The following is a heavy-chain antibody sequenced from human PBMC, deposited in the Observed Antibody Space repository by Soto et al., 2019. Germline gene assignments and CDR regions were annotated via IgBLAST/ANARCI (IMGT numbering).Heavy chain of an antibody. CDR2: INHSGST. CDR3: AIELIVVVVAATPWFDP. CDR1: GGSFSGYY. D-gene: IGHD2-15*01. Sequence: QVQLQQWGAGLLKPSKTLSLTCAVYGGSFSGYYWSWIRQPRGKGLEWIGEINHSGSTNYNPSLKSRVTISVDTSKNQFSLKLSSVTAADTAVYYCAIELIVVVVAATPWFDPWGQGTLVTVSS. J-gene: IGHJ5*02. V-gene: IGHV4-34*01.